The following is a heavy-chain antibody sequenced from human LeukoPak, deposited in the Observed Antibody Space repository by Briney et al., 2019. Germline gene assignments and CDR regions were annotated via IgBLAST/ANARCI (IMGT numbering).Heavy chain of an antibody. J-gene: IGHJ2*01. Sequence: SETLSLTCTVSGGSISSSSYSWGWIRQPPGKGLEWIGSIYYSGSTYYHPSLKSRVTISVDTSKNQFSLKLSSVTAADTAVYYCARHIKAGGYFDLWGRGTLVTVSS. CDR1: GGSISSSSYS. CDR2: IYYSGST. CDR3: ARHIKAGGYFDL. D-gene: IGHD3-10*01. V-gene: IGHV4-39*01.